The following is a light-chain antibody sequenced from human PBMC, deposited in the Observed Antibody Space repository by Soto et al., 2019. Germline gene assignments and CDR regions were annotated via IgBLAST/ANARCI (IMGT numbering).Light chain of an antibody. J-gene: IGLJ2*01. CDR1: SSNIAAGYD. Sequence: QSVLTQPPSVSGAPGQRVTISCTGSSSNIAAGYDVHWYQHLPGTAPKLLIYANSNRPSGVPDRFSGSKSATSASLAITGLQTDDEADYYCQSYDSSLSVVFGGGTKLTVL. CDR3: QSYDSSLSVV. CDR2: ANS. V-gene: IGLV1-40*01.